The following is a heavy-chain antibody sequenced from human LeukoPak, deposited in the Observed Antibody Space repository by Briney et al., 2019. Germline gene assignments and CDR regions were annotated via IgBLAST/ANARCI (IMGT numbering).Heavy chain of an antibody. D-gene: IGHD3-22*01. Sequence: SETLSLTCAVYGGSFSGYSWSWIRQPPGKGLEWIGEINHSGSTNYNPSLKSRVTISVDTSKNQFSLKLSSVTAADTAVYYCARVKLSKYYYDSSGFVAFDYWGQGTLVTVSS. CDR3: ARVKLSKYYYDSSGFVAFDY. CDR1: GGSFSGYS. J-gene: IGHJ4*02. CDR2: INHSGST. V-gene: IGHV4-34*01.